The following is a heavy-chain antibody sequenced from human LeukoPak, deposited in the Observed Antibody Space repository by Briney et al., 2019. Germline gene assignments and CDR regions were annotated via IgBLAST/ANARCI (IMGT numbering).Heavy chain of an antibody. Sequence: ASVKVSCKASRYTFTGYYFHWVRQAPGQGLEWMGWINPNTAGTNYAQKFLGRVTLTWDSSISTAYMELNRLTSDDTAVYYCATSDGDYTAGYYYYMGVWGKGTSVTVSS. CDR3: ATSDGDYTAGYYYYMGV. CDR1: RYTFTGYY. D-gene: IGHD4-17*01. CDR2: INPNTAGT. V-gene: IGHV1-2*02. J-gene: IGHJ6*03.